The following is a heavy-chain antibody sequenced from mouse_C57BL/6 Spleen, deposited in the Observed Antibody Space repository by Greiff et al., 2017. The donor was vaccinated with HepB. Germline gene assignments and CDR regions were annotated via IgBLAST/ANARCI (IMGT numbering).Heavy chain of an antibody. J-gene: IGHJ4*01. V-gene: IGHV1-54*01. Sequence: QVQLQQSGAELVRPGTSVKVSCKASGYAFTNYLIEWVKQRPGQGLEWIGVINPGSGGTNYNEKFKGKATLTADKSSSTAYMQLSSLTSEDSAVYCCARSGGLRNPMDYWGQGTSVTVSS. D-gene: IGHD1-1*01. CDR1: GYAFTNYL. CDR3: ARSGGLRNPMDY. CDR2: INPGSGGT.